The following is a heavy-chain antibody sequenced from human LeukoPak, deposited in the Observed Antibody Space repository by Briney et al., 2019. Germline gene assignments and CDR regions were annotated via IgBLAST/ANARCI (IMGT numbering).Heavy chain of an antibody. V-gene: IGHV3-9*01. CDR1: GFSFEAYG. D-gene: IGHD6-13*01. Sequence: QPGGSLRLSCAASGFSFEAYGMYWVRQAPGKGLGWVSGITWNSDDMAYADSVKGRFTISRDNAKNCLYLQMNSLTVEDTALYYCTRVTSWRAGFDYWGQGTLVTVSS. CDR2: ITWNSDDM. CDR3: TRVTSWRAGFDY. J-gene: IGHJ4*02.